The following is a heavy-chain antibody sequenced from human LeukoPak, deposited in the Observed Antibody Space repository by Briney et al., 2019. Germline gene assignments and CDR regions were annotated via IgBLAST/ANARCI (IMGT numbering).Heavy chain of an antibody. CDR3: ARGYDFWSGYHY. CDR2: IYYSGST. J-gene: IGHJ4*02. CDR1: GGSISRYY. D-gene: IGHD3-3*01. V-gene: IGHV4-59*08. Sequence: PSETLSLTCTVSGGSISRYYWSWIRQPPGKGLEWIGYIYYSGSTNYNPSLKSRVTISVDTSKNQFSLKLSSVTAADTAVYYCARGYDFWSGYHYWGQGTLVTVSS.